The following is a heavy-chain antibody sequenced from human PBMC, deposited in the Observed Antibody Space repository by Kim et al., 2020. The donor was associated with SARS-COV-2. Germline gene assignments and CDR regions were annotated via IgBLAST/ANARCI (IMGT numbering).Heavy chain of an antibody. CDR3: ARERAFTMVRGAPRHPIDY. V-gene: IGHV4-31*03. CDR1: GGSISSGGYY. D-gene: IGHD3-10*01. J-gene: IGHJ4*02. Sequence: SETLSLTCTVSGGSISSGGYYWSWIRLHPGKGLEWIGYIYYSGSTYYNPSLKSRVTISVDTSKNQFSLKLSSVTAADTAVYYCARERAFTMVRGAPRHPIDYWGQGTLVTVSS. CDR2: IYYSGST.